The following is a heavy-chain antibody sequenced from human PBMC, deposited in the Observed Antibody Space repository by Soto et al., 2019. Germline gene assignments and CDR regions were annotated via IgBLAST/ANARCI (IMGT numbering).Heavy chain of an antibody. CDR3: ARQASVRGASYGDWFDP. D-gene: IGHD2-15*01. V-gene: IGHV5-51*01. CDR1: GYSFTSYW. Sequence: GESLKISCKGSGYSFTSYWIGWVRQMPGKGLEWMGIIYPGDSDTRYSPSFQGQVTISADKSISTAYLQWSSLKASDTAMYSCARQASVRGASYGDWFDPWGQGTLVTVSS. J-gene: IGHJ5*02. CDR2: IYPGDSDT.